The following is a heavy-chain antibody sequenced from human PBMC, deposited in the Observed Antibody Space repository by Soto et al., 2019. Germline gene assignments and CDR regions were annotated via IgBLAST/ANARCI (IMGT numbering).Heavy chain of an antibody. CDR2: INPNSGGT. CDR1: GYTFTGYY. V-gene: IGHV1-2*04. D-gene: IGHD6-19*01. J-gene: IGHJ5*02. CDR3: ARGPPRSSGWYGSWFDP. Sequence: ASVKVSCKASGYTFTGYYIHWVRQAPGQGLEWMGWINPNSGGTNYTQKFQGWVTMTRDTSISTAYMELSRLRSDDTAVYYCARGPPRSSGWYGSWFDPWGQGTLVTVS.